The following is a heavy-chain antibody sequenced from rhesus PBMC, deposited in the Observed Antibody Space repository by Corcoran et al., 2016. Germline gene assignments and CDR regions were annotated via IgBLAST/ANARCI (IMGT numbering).Heavy chain of an antibody. CDR2: ITSRGTP. V-gene: IGHV4S11*01. CDR3: ARRRLYAGGIDY. CDR1: GCSLRSSY. J-gene: IGHJ4*01. Sequence: QVQLQESGPGLVKPSETLSLTCAVSGCSLRSSYWRWLRQAPGKVLEWIWRITSRGTPHYNHSLTSRVTLSVDASKNQFSLKLSSVTAADTAVYYCARRRLYAGGIDYWGQGVLVTVSS. D-gene: IGHD1-44*01.